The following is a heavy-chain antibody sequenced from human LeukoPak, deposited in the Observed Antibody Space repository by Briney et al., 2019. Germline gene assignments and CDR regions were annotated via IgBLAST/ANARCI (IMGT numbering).Heavy chain of an antibody. CDR3: ARGIRKIFGVVISLVGFDY. V-gene: IGHV1-8*01. CDR1: GYTFTSYD. CDR2: INPNSGNT. D-gene: IGHD3-3*01. Sequence: ASVKVSCKASGYTFTSYDINWVRQATGQGLEWMGWINPNSGNTGYAQKFQGRVTMTRNTSISTAYMELSSLRSEDTAVYYCARGIRKIFGVVISLVGFDYWGQGTLVTVSS. J-gene: IGHJ4*02.